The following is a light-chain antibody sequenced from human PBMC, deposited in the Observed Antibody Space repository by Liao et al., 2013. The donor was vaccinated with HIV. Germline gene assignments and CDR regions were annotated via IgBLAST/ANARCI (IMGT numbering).Light chain of an antibody. CDR2: YDS. CDR1: DIGSKS. Sequence: SYVLTQPPSVSVAPGKTARITCGGHDIGSKSVHWYQQKPGQAPVLVIYYDSDRPSGIPERFSGSNSGNTATLTISRVEAGDEADYYCQVWDSSSDHPYVVFGGGTKLTVL. J-gene: IGLJ2*01. CDR3: QVWDSSSDHPYVV. V-gene: IGLV3-21*01.